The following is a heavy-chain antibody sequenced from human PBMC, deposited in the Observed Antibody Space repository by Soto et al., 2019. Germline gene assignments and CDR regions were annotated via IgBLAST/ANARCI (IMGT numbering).Heavy chain of an antibody. V-gene: IGHV3-11*01. J-gene: IGHJ4*02. Sequence: QVQLVESGGGLVKPGGSLRLSCAASGFTFSDYYMSWIRQVPGKGLEWVSYISNSGRTLYYADSMKGRFTISRDNAKNSLYLQMNSLRSEDTAVYYCARDLVAVSGGVYSSSSGGYFFDFWGQGTLVTVSS. D-gene: IGHD6-6*01. CDR2: ISNSGRTL. CDR1: GFTFSDYY. CDR3: ARDLVAVSGGVYSSSSGGYFFDF.